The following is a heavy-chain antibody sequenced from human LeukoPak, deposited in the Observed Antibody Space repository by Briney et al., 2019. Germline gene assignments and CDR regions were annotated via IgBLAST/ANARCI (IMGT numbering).Heavy chain of an antibody. CDR3: AKDNIAAAGPAFDY. V-gene: IGHV3-9*01. Sequence: GRSLRLSCAASGFTFDDYAMHWVRQAPGKGLEWVSGISWNSGSIGYADSVKGRFTISRDNAKNSLYLQMNSLRAEDTALYYCAKDNIAAAGPAFDYWGQGTLVTVSS. J-gene: IGHJ4*02. CDR1: GFTFDDYA. D-gene: IGHD6-13*01. CDR2: ISWNSGSI.